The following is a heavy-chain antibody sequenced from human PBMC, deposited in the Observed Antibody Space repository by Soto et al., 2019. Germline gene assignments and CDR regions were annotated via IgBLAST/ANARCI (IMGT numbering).Heavy chain of an antibody. J-gene: IGHJ3*02. CDR2: SSYRSKWYK. CDR1: VDSVSSNSAA. Sequence: SQTLSLTCVISVDSVSSNSAAWNWIRQAPSRGLEGLGRSSYRSKWYKYYAVPVKSQLTTNPDTAKNLSSLQLNSGTPEDTAVYYCARDGGAAAGPDAFDSGGQGTMVTVS. V-gene: IGHV6-1*01. CDR3: ARDGGAAAGPDAFDS. D-gene: IGHD6-13*01.